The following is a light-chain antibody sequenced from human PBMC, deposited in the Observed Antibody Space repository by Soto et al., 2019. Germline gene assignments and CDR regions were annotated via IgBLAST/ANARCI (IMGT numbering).Light chain of an antibody. J-gene: IGLJ2*01. V-gene: IGLV2-14*01. CDR1: SSDVGGYNY. Sequence: QSALTQPASVSGSPGQSITISCTGTSSDVGGYNYVSWYQQHPGKAPKLMIYEVSNRPSGVSNRFSGSKSGNTASLTISGLQAEDEADYYCSSYTSSSTLLVFGGGTNVTVL. CDR2: EVS. CDR3: SSYTSSSTLLV.